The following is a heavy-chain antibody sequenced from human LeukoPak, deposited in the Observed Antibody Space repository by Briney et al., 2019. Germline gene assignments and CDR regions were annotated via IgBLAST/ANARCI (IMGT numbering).Heavy chain of an antibody. V-gene: IGHV1-69*04. CDR1: GGTFSSYA. J-gene: IGHJ2*01. Sequence: ASVKVSCKASGGTFSSYAISWVRQAPGQGLEWMGRITPSLNIADYTQRFQDRVTITADTSTNTVYYCARGNGDYGGRLGGYFDLWGRGTLVTVSS. CDR2: ITPSLNIA. CDR3: FDL. D-gene: IGHD4-17*01.